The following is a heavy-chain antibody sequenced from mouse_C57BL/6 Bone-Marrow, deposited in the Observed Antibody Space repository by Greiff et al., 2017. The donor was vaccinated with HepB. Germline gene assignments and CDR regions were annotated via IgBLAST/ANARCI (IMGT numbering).Heavy chain of an antibody. Sequence: LVESGAELARPGASVKLSCKASGYTFTSYGISWVKQRTGQGLEWIGEIYPRSGNTYYNEKFKGKATLTADKSSSTAYMELRSLTSEDSAVYFCAKLTTVVAPTFYFDYWGQGTTLTVSS. D-gene: IGHD1-1*01. CDR3: AKLTTVVAPTFYFDY. CDR1: GYTFTSYG. CDR2: IYPRSGNT. V-gene: IGHV1-81*01. J-gene: IGHJ2*01.